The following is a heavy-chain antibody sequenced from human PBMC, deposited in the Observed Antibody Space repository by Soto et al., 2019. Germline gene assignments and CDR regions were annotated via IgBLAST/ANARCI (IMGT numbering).Heavy chain of an antibody. CDR3: ASGSPYCSSTSCDYYYYYMDV. D-gene: IGHD2-2*01. Sequence: APVKVSCKASWYTLTSYGISWGRQAPGQGVEGMGWISAYNGNTNYAQQLQGRVTMTTDTSTSTAYMELRSLRSDDTAVYYCASGSPYCSSTSCDYYYYYMDVWGKGTTVTV. CDR1: WYTLTSYG. CDR2: ISAYNGNT. J-gene: IGHJ6*03. V-gene: IGHV1-18*01.